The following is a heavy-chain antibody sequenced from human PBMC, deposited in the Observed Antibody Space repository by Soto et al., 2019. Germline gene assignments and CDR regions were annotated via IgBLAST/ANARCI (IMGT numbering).Heavy chain of an antibody. D-gene: IGHD6-13*01. Sequence: QVQLQESGPGLVKPSETLSLTCTVSGGSISGFYWSWVRQPPGKGLEWIGYIYYTGSTNYNPSRRSRVTISQDTSKNQFSLKLGSVTAADTAVYYCARGQLVQGYWGQGTLITVSS. CDR1: GGSISGFY. J-gene: IGHJ4*02. CDR2: IYYTGST. V-gene: IGHV4-59*03. CDR3: ARGQLVQGY.